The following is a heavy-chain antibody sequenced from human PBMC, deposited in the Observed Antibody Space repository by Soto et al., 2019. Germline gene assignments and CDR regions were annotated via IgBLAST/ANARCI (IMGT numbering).Heavy chain of an antibody. D-gene: IGHD6-13*01. J-gene: IGHJ4*02. CDR3: ARENRYSSSWRDFDY. Sequence: ASVKVSCKASGYTFTCYYMHWVRQAPGQGLEWMGWINPNSGGTNYAQKFQGWVTMTRDTSISTAYMELSRLRFDDTAVYYCARENRYSSSWRDFDYWGQGTLVTVSS. CDR1: GYTFTCYY. V-gene: IGHV1-2*04. CDR2: INPNSGGT.